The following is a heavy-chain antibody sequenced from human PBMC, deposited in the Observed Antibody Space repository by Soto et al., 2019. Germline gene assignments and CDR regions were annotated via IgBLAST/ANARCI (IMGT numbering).Heavy chain of an antibody. D-gene: IGHD3-10*01. CDR3: ARDQLWFGDFNTWGMDV. Sequence: QVQLQESGPGLVKPSGTLSLTCAVSGGSISSSNWWSWVRQPPGKGLEWIGEIYHRGSTNYNPSLKSRVTISVDKSKNQFSLKLSSVTAADTAVYYCARDQLWFGDFNTWGMDVWGQGTTVTVSS. CDR1: GGSISSSNW. J-gene: IGHJ6*02. V-gene: IGHV4-4*02. CDR2: IYHRGST.